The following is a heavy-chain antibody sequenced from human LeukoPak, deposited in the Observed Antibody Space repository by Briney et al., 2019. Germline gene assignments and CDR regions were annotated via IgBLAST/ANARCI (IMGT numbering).Heavy chain of an antibody. CDR3: ARDKYWEDYSLLY. CDR1: GYTFTGYY. V-gene: IGHV1-2*02. Sequence: ASVKVSCKASGYTFTGYYMHWVRQAPGQGLEWMGWINPNSGGTNYAQKFQGRVTMTRDTSISTAYMELSRLRPDDTAVYYCARDKYWEDYSLLYWGQGTLVTVSS. CDR2: INPNSGGT. J-gene: IGHJ4*02. D-gene: IGHD1-26*01.